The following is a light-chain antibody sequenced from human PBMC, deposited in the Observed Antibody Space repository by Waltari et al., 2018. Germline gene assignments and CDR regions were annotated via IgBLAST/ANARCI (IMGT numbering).Light chain of an antibody. CDR1: RDVSSY. CDR2: AAP. Sequence: ATRTTQSPSSLSASTGDSVTITCRARRDVSSYVAWHQQKPGNVPKLRIYAAPTLQTGVPSRFSGSGSGTNFSLTIACLQSDDFAVYYCQQYYTYPVAFGGGAKVEVK. CDR3: QQYYTYPVA. V-gene: IGKV1-8*01. J-gene: IGKJ4*01.